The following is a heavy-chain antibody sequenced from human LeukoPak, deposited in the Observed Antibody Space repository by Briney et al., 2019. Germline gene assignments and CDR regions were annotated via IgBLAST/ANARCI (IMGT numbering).Heavy chain of an antibody. J-gene: IGHJ5*02. CDR2: IIPIFGTA. D-gene: IGHD3-10*01. Sequence: SVTLSCKPSGGTFSSYAISWVRQAPGQGLEWMGGIIPIFGTANYAQTFQGRVTITTDESTSPAYMELSSLRTEDTAVYYWARDGEHYYGSGSYQPLFWFDPWGQGTLVTVSS. CDR3: ARDGEHYYGSGSYQPLFWFDP. CDR1: GGTFSSYA. V-gene: IGHV1-69*05.